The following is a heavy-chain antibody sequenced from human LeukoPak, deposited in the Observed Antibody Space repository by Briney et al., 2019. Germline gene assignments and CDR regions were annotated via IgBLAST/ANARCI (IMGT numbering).Heavy chain of an antibody. CDR3: AKLREWELPDLFDY. J-gene: IGHJ4*02. V-gene: IGHV3-23*01. CDR2: ISGSGGST. CDR1: GFTFSSYG. Sequence: GGSLRLSCAASGFTFSSYGVSWVRQAPGKGLEWVSGISGSGGSTYYADSVKGRFTISRDNSKNTLYLQMNSLRAEDTAVYYCAKLREWELPDLFDYWGQGTLVTVSS. D-gene: IGHD1-26*01.